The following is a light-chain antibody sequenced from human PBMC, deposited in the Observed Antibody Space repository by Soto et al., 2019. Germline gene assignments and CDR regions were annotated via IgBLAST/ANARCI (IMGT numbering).Light chain of an antibody. CDR2: EVS. J-gene: IGLJ3*02. CDR1: SSDVGGYNY. Sequence: QSVLTQPASVSGSPGQSITISCTGTSSDVGGYNYVSWYQQHPHKAPKLIIYEVSNRPSGVSNRFSGSKSGNTASLTISGLQAEDEADYYCTSYAGRDSWVFGGGTKVTVL. CDR3: TSYAGRDSWV. V-gene: IGLV2-14*01.